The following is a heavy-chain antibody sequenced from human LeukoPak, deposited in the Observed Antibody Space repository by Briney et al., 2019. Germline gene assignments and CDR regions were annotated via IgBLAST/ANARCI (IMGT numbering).Heavy chain of an antibody. V-gene: IGHV4-59*12. CDR3: ARSGAARFYYYYGMDV. J-gene: IGHJ6*02. Sequence: PSETLSLTCTVSGGSISSYYWSWFRQPPGKGLEWIGYIYYTGSTNYNPSLKSRVAISVDTSKNQFSLKLSSVTAADTAVYYCARSGAARFYYYYGMDVWGQGTTVTVSS. D-gene: IGHD6-6*01. CDR2: IYYTGST. CDR1: GGSISSYY.